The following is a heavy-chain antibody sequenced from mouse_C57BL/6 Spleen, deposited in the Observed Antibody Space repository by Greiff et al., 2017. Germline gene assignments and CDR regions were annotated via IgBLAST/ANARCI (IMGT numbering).Heavy chain of an antibody. J-gene: IGHJ2*01. V-gene: IGHV1-53*01. Sequence: VQLQQPGTELVKPGASVKLSCKASGYTFTSYWMHWVKQRPGQGLEWIGNINPSNGGTNYNEKFKSKATLTVDKSSSTAYMQLSSLTSEDSAVYYCASWGANWDDYFDYWGQGTTLTVSS. D-gene: IGHD4-1*01. CDR3: ASWGANWDDYFDY. CDR1: GYTFTSYW. CDR2: INPSNGGT.